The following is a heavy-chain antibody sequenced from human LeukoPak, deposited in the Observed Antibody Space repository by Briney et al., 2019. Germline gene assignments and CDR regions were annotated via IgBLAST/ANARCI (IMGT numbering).Heavy chain of an antibody. J-gene: IGHJ4*02. CDR2: ISYDGSTK. D-gene: IGHD5-12*01. CDR1: GFTFNNYA. CDR3: ARVRGIVATIGYFDY. V-gene: IGHV3-30*04. Sequence: GGSLRLSCAASGFTFNNYAMHRVRQAPGKGLEWVAVISYDGSTKYYADSVKGRFTISRDNSKNTLYLQMNSLRAEDTAVYYCARVRGIVATIGYFDYWGQGTLVTVSS.